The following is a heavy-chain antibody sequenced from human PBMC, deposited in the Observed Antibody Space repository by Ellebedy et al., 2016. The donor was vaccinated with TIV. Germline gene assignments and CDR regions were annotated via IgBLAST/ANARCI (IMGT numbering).Heavy chain of an antibody. V-gene: IGHV3-53*01. J-gene: IGHJ4*02. CDR1: GFNVSDSY. CDR2: LYRGGST. D-gene: IGHD5-24*01. Sequence: GESLKISCVVSGFNVSDSYMGWVRQAPGKGLEWVSALYRGGSTYYADSVKGRFTISRDNSKNTLYLQVNSLRAEGTAVYYCARALEVAAIFDYWGQGTLVTVSS. CDR3: ARALEVAAIFDY.